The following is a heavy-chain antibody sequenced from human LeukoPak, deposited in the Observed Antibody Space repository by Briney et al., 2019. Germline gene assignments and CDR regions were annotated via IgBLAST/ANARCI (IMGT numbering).Heavy chain of an antibody. V-gene: IGHV3-9*01. CDR2: ISWNSGSI. D-gene: IGHD6-6*01. CDR1: GFTFDDYA. CDR3: AKSQEAYSSSGLDY. J-gene: IGHJ4*02. Sequence: QPGGSLRLSCAASGFTFDDYATHWVRQAPGKGLEWVSGISWNSGSIGYADSVKGRFTISRDNAKNSLYLQMNSLRAEDTALYYCAKSQEAYSSSGLDYWGQGTLVTVSS.